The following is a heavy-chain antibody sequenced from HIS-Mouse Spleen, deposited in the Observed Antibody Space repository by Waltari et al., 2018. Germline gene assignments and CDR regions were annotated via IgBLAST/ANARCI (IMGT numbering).Heavy chain of an antibody. J-gene: IGHJ6*02. CDR1: GYTFTSYD. Sequence: QVQLVQSGAEVKKPGASVKVSCKASGYTFTSYDINWVRQATGQGLEWMGGINPNSGNTGYAQKFQGRVTMTRNTSISTAYMELSSLRSEDTAVYYCARGSSSGSYWYYYYGMDVWGQGTTVTVSS. CDR2: INPNSGNT. CDR3: ARGSSSGSYWYYYYGMDV. V-gene: IGHV1-8*01. D-gene: IGHD1-26*01.